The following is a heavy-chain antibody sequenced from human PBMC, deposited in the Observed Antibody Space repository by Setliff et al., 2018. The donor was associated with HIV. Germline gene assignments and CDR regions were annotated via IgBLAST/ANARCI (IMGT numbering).Heavy chain of an antibody. Sequence: SETLSLTCSVSGGSISSSSDYWGWIRQPPGQGMEWIGSIYYSGSIYYNTSLKSRVTISVDTPNNHFSLKLISVTAADTAIYFCARQGNAIYGELDSWGQGTLVTVSS. CDR3: ARQGNAIYGELDS. V-gene: IGHV4-39*02. CDR2: IYYSGSI. CDR1: GGSISSSSDY. D-gene: IGHD3-10*01. J-gene: IGHJ5*01.